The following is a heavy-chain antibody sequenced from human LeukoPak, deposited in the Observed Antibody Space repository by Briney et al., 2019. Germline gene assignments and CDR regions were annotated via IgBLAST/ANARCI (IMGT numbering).Heavy chain of an antibody. Sequence: SETLSLTRTVSGGSISSYYWSGVPQPPGKGLEGRGDIYYTGSTNYNPSLKSRVTTSVDTSNNQFSQKLSSVTAADTAVYYCARLPTSHYYYYGMDVWGQGTTVTVSS. D-gene: IGHD2-2*01. CDR3: ARLPTSHYYYYGMDV. CDR2: IYYTGST. CDR1: GGSISSYY. V-gene: IGHV4-59*08. J-gene: IGHJ6*02.